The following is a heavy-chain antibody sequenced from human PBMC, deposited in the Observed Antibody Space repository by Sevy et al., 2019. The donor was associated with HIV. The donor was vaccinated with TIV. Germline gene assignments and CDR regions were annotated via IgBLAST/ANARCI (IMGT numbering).Heavy chain of an antibody. CDR1: GHTLNRLG. D-gene: IGHD3-22*01. CDR3: AATKDYYENSGSPFDY. CDR2: FDPEDGDT. V-gene: IGHV1-24*01. J-gene: IGHJ4*02. Sequence: ASVKVSCKVYGHTLNRLGMHWVRQAPGKGLEWMGRFDPEDGDTIQAQKFQGRVTMTDDTSTDTAYMELSSLRSEDTAVYYCAATKDYYENSGSPFDYWGQGTLVTVSS.